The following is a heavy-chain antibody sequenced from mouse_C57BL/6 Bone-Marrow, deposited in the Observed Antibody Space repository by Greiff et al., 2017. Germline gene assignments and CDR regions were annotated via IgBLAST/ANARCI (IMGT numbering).Heavy chain of an antibody. J-gene: IGHJ2*01. Sequence: VQLQQPGAELVKPGASVKLSCKASGYTFTSYWMHWVKQRPGRGLEWIGRIDPTSGGTKYNQKFKSKAPLTVDTPSSAAYMQLSSLTSVDSAVXYCESYYGSSYGDYWGQGTTLTVSS. CDR2: IDPTSGGT. V-gene: IGHV1-72*01. D-gene: IGHD1-1*01. CDR1: GYTFTSYW. CDR3: ESYYGSSYGDY.